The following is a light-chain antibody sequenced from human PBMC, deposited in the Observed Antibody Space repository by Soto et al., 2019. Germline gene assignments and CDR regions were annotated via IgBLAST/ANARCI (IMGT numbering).Light chain of an antibody. J-gene: IGKJ1*01. V-gene: IGKV3-20*01. CDR2: GAS. CDR1: QSVSSSY. Sequence: EIVLTQSPGTLSLSPGERATPSCRASQSVSSSYLAWYQQKPGQAPRLLIYGASSRATGIAARFSGSGSGTDFTLTSSRLEPEDFAVYYCEQYGSSPRTFGQGTKVDIK. CDR3: EQYGSSPRT.